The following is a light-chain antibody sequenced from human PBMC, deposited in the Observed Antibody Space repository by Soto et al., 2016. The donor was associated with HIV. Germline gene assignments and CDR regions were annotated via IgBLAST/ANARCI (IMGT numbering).Light chain of an antibody. CDR3: QSADSSGTYGV. Sequence: SYELTQPPSVSVSPGQTARITCSGDALPKQYAYWYQQKPGQAPVLVIYKDSERPSGIPERFSGSSSGTTVTLTISGVQAEDEADYYCQSADSSGTYGVFGGGTKPDRP. J-gene: IGLJ3*02. V-gene: IGLV3-25*03. CDR2: KDS. CDR1: ALPKQY.